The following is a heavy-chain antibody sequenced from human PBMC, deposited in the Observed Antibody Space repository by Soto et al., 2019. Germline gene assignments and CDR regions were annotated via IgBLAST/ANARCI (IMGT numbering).Heavy chain of an antibody. CDR1: GGSISSSSYY. J-gene: IGHJ5*02. V-gene: IGHV4-39*01. Sequence: PSETLSLTCTVSGGSISSSSYYWGWIRQPPGKGLEWIGSIYYSGSTYYNPSLKSRVTISVDTSKNQFSLQLSSVTAADTAVYYCASMPTESWQWLGSPQKCFDPRGQGPLGTVSS. CDR3: ASMPTESWQWLGSPQKCFDP. CDR2: IYYSGST. D-gene: IGHD6-19*01.